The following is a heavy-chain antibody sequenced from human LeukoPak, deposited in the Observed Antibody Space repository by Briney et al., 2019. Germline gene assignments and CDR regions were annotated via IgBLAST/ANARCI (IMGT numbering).Heavy chain of an antibody. CDR1: GFTFSSYE. D-gene: IGHD3-10*01. J-gene: IGHJ6*03. CDR2: ISSSGSTI. CDR3: ARVDTMARPFYYYYYYYMDV. Sequence: PGGSLRLSCAASGFTFSSYEMNWVRQAPGKGLEWVSYISSSGSTIYYADSVKGRFTISRDNAKNSLYLQMNSLRAEDTAVYYCARVDTMARPFYYYYYYYMDVWGKGTTVTVSS. V-gene: IGHV3-48*03.